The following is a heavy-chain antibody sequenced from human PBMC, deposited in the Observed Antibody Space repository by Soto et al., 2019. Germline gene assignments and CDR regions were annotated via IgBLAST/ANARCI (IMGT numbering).Heavy chain of an antibody. D-gene: IGHD1-1*01. CDR1: GGFVSSGSYY. CDR2: MIHSGGT. Sequence: QVQLQQWGAGLLKPSETLSLTCAVYGGFVSSGSYYWSWIRQPPGKGLEWIGEMIHSGGTHFNPSIKSRVTISVDTSKNQFSLKMSYVTAADTALYYGARVERWNATTVVDAFDIWGPGTMVTVSS. J-gene: IGHJ3*02. V-gene: IGHV4-34*12. CDR3: ARVERWNATTVVDAFDI.